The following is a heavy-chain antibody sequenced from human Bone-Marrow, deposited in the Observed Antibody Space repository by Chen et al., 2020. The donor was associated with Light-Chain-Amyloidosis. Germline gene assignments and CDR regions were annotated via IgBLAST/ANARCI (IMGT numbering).Heavy chain of an antibody. CDR1: GGTFSNYA. Sequence: QVQLVQSGAEVKKPGSSVKVSCKASGGTFSNYAINWVRQAPGQGLEWMGGIIPIFATPNYAQKFRGRVTITADDSTTTAYMELSSLRSEDTAVYYCARPGGLDYDATGNFYAMDVWSQGTTVTVSS. V-gene: IGHV1-69*01. CDR3: ARPGGLDYDATGNFYAMDV. CDR2: IIPIFATP. J-gene: IGHJ6*02. D-gene: IGHD3-22*01.